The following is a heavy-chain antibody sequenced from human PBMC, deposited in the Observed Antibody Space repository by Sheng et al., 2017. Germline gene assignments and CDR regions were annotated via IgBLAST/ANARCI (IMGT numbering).Heavy chain of an antibody. D-gene: IGHD6-13*01. V-gene: IGHV1-69*08. CDR2: IIPILGIA. Sequence: QVQLVQSGAEVKKPGSSVKVSCKASGGTFSSYTISWVRQAPGQGLEWMGRIIPILGIANYAQKFQGRVTITADKSTSTAYMELSSLRSEDTAVYYCAREIAAAGLYYMDVWGKGPRSPSP. CDR1: GGTFSSYT. J-gene: IGHJ6*03. CDR3: AREIAAAGLYYMDV.